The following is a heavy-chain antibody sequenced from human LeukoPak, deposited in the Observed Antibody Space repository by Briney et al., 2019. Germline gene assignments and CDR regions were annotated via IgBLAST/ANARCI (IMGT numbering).Heavy chain of an antibody. CDR3: AKATLRKYDFWSGYPPHYFDY. Sequence: GGSLRLSCTASGFSFNSYAMNWVRQAPGKGLEWVASIIGPGGDTYHAGSVRGRFTISRDNSKNTLYLQMSHLRVEDTALYYCAKATLRKYDFWSGYPPHYFDYWGQGTLVTVSS. J-gene: IGHJ4*02. D-gene: IGHD3-3*01. V-gene: IGHV3-23*01. CDR2: IIGPGGDT. CDR1: GFSFNSYA.